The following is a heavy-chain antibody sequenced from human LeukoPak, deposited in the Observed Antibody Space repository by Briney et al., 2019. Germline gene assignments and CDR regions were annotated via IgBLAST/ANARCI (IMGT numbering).Heavy chain of an antibody. D-gene: IGHD1/OR15-1a*01. CDR2: VRSKTYGGTT. CDR1: GFNFGDYA. V-gene: IGHV3-49*03. CDR3: TRRTNADY. J-gene: IGHJ4*02. Sequence: PGRSLRLSCTASGFNFGDYAMSWFRQAPGKGLEWVGFVRSKTYGGTTESAASVKGRFTFSRDDSKNIAYLQMSSLKTEDTAVYYCTRRTNADYWGQGTLVTVSS.